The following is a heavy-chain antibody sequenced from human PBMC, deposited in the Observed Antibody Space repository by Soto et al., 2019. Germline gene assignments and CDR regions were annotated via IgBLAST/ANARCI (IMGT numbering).Heavy chain of an antibody. Sequence: ASVKVSCKASGYTLTSYAMHWVRQAPGQRLEWMGWINAGNGNTKYSQKFQGRVTITRDTSASTAYMELSSLRSEDTAVYYCARAAGNYYYYYYGMDVWGQGTTVTVSS. CDR1: GYTLTSYA. CDR3: ARAAGNYYYYYYGMDV. J-gene: IGHJ6*02. CDR2: INAGNGNT. D-gene: IGHD6-13*01. V-gene: IGHV1-3*01.